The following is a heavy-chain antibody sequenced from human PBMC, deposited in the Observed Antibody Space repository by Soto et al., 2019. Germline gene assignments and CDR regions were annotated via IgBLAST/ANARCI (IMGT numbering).Heavy chain of an antibody. CDR3: ARGIFGSGTANDY. V-gene: IGHV3-74*01. CDR2: INGDGSGT. D-gene: IGHD3-10*01. J-gene: IGHJ4*02. CDR1: GFTFSGSW. Sequence: EVQLVESGGGLVQPGGSLRLSCAASGFTFSGSWMHWVRQAPGKGLVWVSRINGDGSGTSYADFVKGRFTISRDDAKNTLFLQMSGLRAEDTAVYYCARGIFGSGTANDYWGQGTLVTVSS.